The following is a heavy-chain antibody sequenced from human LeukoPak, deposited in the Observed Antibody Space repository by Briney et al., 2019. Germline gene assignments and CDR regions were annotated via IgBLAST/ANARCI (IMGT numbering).Heavy chain of an antibody. CDR2: INHSGST. CDR3: ARGGLRYFDY. V-gene: IGHV4-34*01. Sequence: SETLSLTCAVYGGSFSGYYWSWIRQPPGKGLEWIGEINHSGSTNYNPPLKSRVTVSVDTSKNQFSLKLSSVTAADTAVYYCARGGLRYFDYWGQGTLVTVSS. CDR1: GGSFSGYY. J-gene: IGHJ4*02. D-gene: IGHD3-9*01.